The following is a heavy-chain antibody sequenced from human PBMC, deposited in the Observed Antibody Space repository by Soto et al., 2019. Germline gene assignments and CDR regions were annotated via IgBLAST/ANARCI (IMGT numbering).Heavy chain of an antibody. CDR3: VKEGGFTQPFDY. Sequence: EVQLLESGGDLVQPGGSLRLSCAASGFTFSSYGMGWVRQAPGKGLEFVSAINKGGEATFYADSVKGRFTISRDNSKNTLFQQMDSLRADDTALYYCVKEGGFTQPFDYWGQGNLVTVSS. D-gene: IGHD5-12*01. CDR1: GFTFSSYG. V-gene: IGHV3-23*01. CDR2: INKGGEAT. J-gene: IGHJ4*02.